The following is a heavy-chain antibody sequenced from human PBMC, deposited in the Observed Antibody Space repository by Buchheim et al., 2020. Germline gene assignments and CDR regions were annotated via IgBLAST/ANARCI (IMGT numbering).Heavy chain of an antibody. CDR1: GFTVSNTY. J-gene: IGHJ4*02. V-gene: IGHV3-66*01. Sequence: VQLVESGGGLVQPGGSLRLSCAASGFTVSNTYMSWFRRAPGKGLEWVSLIYSGPSTFYADSVKGRFTISRDNYENTLYLQMNSLKAEDTAVYYCARWRSSYLDLWGQGIL. CDR2: IYSGPST. CDR3: ARWRSSYLDL. D-gene: IGHD2-2*01.